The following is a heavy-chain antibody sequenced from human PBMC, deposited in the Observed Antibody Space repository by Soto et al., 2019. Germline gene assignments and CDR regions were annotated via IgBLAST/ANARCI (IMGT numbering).Heavy chain of an antibody. Sequence: ASVKVSCKASGYTFTGYYMHWVRQAPGQGLEWMGWINPNSGGTNYAQKFQGWVTMTRDTSISTAYMELSRLRSDDTAVYYCARAPYCRGGSCYPFDYWGQGTLVTVSS. CDR1: GYTFTGYY. V-gene: IGHV1-2*04. J-gene: IGHJ4*02. CDR2: INPNSGGT. CDR3: ARAPYCRGGSCYPFDY. D-gene: IGHD2-15*01.